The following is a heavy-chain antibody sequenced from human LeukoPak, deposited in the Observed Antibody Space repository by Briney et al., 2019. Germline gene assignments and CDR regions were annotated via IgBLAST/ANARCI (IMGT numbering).Heavy chain of an antibody. V-gene: IGHV4-4*07. CDR1: DGSISNYF. CDR2: IYASGTT. Sequence: SSETLSLTCSVSDGSISNYFWSWIRQPAGKGLEWIGRIYASGTTNYNPSLKSRVTMSVDTSKNQFSLELTSVTAADTAVYYCARASSSSWSHGMDVWGQGTTVTVSS. D-gene: IGHD6-13*01. CDR3: ARASSSSWSHGMDV. J-gene: IGHJ6*02.